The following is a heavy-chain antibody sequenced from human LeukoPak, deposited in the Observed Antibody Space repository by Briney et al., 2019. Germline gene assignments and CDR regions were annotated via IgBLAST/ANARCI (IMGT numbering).Heavy chain of an antibody. J-gene: IGHJ5*02. Sequence: PSETLSLTCIVSGGSVGSFSWNWIRQSPGKGLEWIGFIYYNGSTNCNPSLKSRVTISVDRSKSQFSLKLSSVTAADTALYYCARAVGYYGSGSSGEEWFDPWGQGTLVTVSS. D-gene: IGHD3-10*01. V-gene: IGHV4-59*08. CDR2: IYYNGST. CDR3: ARAVGYYGSGSSGEEWFDP. CDR1: GGSVGSFS.